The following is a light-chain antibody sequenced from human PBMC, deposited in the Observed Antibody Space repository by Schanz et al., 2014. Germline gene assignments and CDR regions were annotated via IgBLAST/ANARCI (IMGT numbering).Light chain of an antibody. V-gene: IGLV2-14*01. CDR3: SSYAGSNSFVV. CDR1: SSDIGAYNY. J-gene: IGLJ2*01. Sequence: QSVLTQPASVSGSPGQSITISCTGTSSDIGAYNYVSWYQQFPDKAPKLMIRDVNYRPSGVSNRFSGSKSGNTASLTVSGLQAEDEADYYCSSYAGSNSFVVFGGGTKLTVL. CDR2: DVN.